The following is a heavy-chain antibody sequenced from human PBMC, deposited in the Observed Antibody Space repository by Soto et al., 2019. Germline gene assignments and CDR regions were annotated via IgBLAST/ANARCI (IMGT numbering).Heavy chain of an antibody. Sequence: XSVKVSWKAPGYTLTSYYMHLVRQALGQGLEWMGIINPSGGSTNYAQKFLGRVTMTRDTSTSTVYMELSSLRSEDTVVYYCAREGGPKDTTDWDYWGQGTLVTVSS. CDR3: AREGGPKDTTDWDY. D-gene: IGHD1-1*01. CDR1: GYTLTSYY. V-gene: IGHV1-46*01. CDR2: INPSGGST. J-gene: IGHJ4*02.